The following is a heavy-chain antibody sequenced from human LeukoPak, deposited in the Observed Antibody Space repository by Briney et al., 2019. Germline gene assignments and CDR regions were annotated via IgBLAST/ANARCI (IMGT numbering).Heavy chain of an antibody. CDR1: GFTFSSYS. CDR3: AREPYDSSGYAFDI. D-gene: IGHD3-22*01. CDR2: ISSSSSYI. J-gene: IGHJ3*02. Sequence: GGSLRLSCAASGFTFSSYSMNWVRQAPGKGLEWVSSISSSSSYIYYADSVKGRFTISRDNSKNTLYLQMNSLRAEDTAVYYCAREPYDSSGYAFDIWGQGTMVTVSS. V-gene: IGHV3-21*04.